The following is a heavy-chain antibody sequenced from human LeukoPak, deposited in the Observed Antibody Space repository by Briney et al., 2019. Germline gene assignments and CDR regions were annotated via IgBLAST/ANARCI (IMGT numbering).Heavy chain of an antibody. Sequence: SETLSLTCTVSGGSINGYYWSWIRQPPGKGLKWIGYIYYSGSTYYNPSLKSRVTISVDTSKNQFSLKLSSVTAADTAVYYCAGGAGYSIDYWGQGTLVTVSS. J-gene: IGHJ4*02. V-gene: IGHV4-59*06. D-gene: IGHD3-9*01. CDR2: IYYSGST. CDR3: AGGAGYSIDY. CDR1: GGSINGYY.